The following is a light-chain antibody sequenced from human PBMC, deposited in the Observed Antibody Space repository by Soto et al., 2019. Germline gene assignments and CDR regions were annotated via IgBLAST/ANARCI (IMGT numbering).Light chain of an antibody. CDR1: QNVLSN. CDR2: GAS. J-gene: IGKJ1*01. Sequence: EIVMTQSPSTXSXXPXXXXXXXXRASQNVLSNLAWYQQKPGQAPRLLIYGASTRATGLPARFSGSGSGTQFTLTISSLQSDDFATYYCQQYNSYSWTFGQGTKVDIK. CDR3: QQYNSYSWT. V-gene: IGKV3-15*01.